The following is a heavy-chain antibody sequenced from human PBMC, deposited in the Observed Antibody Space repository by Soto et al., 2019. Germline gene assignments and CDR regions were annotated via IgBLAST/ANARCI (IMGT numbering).Heavy chain of an antibody. D-gene: IGHD1-1*01. CDR1: AFSFSTSW. CDR3: ATAGNYRVDN. J-gene: IGHJ4*02. V-gene: IGHV3-74*01. Sequence: PGGSLRLSCAASAFSFSTSWMHWVRQAPGEGLVWVSRINPDGRTINYADSVKGRFTISRDNAKNTLYLQMNILRVEDTAVYFCATAGNYRVDNWGLGTLVTVSS. CDR2: INPDGRTI.